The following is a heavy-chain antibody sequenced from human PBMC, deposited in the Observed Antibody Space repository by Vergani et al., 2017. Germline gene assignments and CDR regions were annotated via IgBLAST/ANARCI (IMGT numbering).Heavy chain of an antibody. J-gene: IGHJ5*01. D-gene: IGHD3-16*01. CDR1: NGSISRGSYY. Sequence: QVHLQESGPGLLKPSQTLSLSCSISNGSISRGSYYWTWLRQPAGQGLEWIGRSFSRGSSGYNPSLERRVSISVDTSKNHFSIKLSSVTAAYTAVYFCAKGLGTIYNWFDLWGQGSLVIVSS. V-gene: IGHV4-61*02. CDR2: SFSRGSS. CDR3: AKGLGTIYNWFDL.